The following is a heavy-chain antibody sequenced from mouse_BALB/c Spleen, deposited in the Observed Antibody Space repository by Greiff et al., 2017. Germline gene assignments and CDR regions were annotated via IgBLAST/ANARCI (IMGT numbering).Heavy chain of an antibody. CDR2: ISYSGST. J-gene: IGHJ3*01. Sequence: EVQLVESGPGLVKPSQSLSLTCTVTGYSITSDYAWNWIRQFPGNKLEWMGYISYSGSTSYNPSLKSRISITRDTSKNQFFLQLNSVTTEDTATYYCARSDYRYGSWFAYWGQGTLVTVSA. V-gene: IGHV3-2*02. CDR1: GYSITSDYA. D-gene: IGHD2-14*01. CDR3: ARSDYRYGSWFAY.